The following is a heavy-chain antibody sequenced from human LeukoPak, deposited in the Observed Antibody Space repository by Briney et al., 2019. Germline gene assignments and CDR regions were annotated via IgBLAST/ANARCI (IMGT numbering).Heavy chain of an antibody. CDR1: GYTFTSYY. J-gene: IGHJ6*03. D-gene: IGHD2-2*03. CDR2: INPSDGTT. V-gene: IGHV1-46*01. CDR3: ARDGYRLSGYFYYMDV. Sequence: ASVKVSCKASGYTFTSYYLHWVRQAPGQGLEWMGIINPSDGTTSYAQRFQGRVTMTTDTSTSTAYMELRSLRSDDTAVYYCARDGYRLSGYFYYMDVWGKGTTVTVSS.